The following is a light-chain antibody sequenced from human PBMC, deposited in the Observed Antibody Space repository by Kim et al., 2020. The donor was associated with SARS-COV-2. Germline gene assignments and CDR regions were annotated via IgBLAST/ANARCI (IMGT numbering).Light chain of an antibody. J-gene: IGKJ1*01. CDR3: QQYGNSRT. V-gene: IGKV3-20*01. CDR2: GAS. Sequence: EIVLTQSPGTLSLSPGERATLSCRASQTVSRNQLAWYQQKSGQAPRLLIYGASSRATGIPDRFSGRGSGTDFSLTISRLEPEDCAVYYCQQYGNSRTFGQGTKVDIK. CDR1: QTVSRNQ.